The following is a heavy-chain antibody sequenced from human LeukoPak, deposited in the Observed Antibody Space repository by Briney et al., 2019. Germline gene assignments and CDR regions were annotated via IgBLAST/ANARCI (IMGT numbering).Heavy chain of an antibody. CDR3: AKDRSPSNWNYYFDS. Sequence: GGSLRLSCAVSGFTFSSCGMHWVRQAPGKGLEWVAFIPYDGSDKYYADSVKGRFTISRDNSKNTLYLQMNSLRVDDTAVYYCAKDRSPSNWNYYFDSWGQGTLVTVSS. V-gene: IGHV3-30*02. J-gene: IGHJ4*02. D-gene: IGHD1-7*01. CDR2: IPYDGSDK. CDR1: GFTFSSCG.